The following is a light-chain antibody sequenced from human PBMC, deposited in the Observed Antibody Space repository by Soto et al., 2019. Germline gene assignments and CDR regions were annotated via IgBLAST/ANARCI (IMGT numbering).Light chain of an antibody. Sequence: QSVLTQLPSVSAAPGQKVTISCSGSSSNIGGNPVSWYQQLPGTAPNLLVYDDNKRPSGLPGRCSGSKTGTSATLGIPGLQTGDEADDYCGSWDSSLSAYVFGTGTKVTVL. J-gene: IGLJ1*01. CDR3: GSWDSSLSAYV. CDR2: DDN. CDR1: SSNIGGNP. V-gene: IGLV1-51*01.